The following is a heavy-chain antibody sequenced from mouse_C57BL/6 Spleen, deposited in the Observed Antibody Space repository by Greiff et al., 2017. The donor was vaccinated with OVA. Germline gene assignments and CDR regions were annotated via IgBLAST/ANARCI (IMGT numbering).Heavy chain of an antibody. CDR1: GYSFTGYY. CDR3: ARGDGYAWYFDV. CDR2: INPSTGGT. J-gene: IGHJ1*03. V-gene: IGHV1-42*01. D-gene: IGHD2-2*01. Sequence: EVKLQESGPELVKPGASVKISCKASGYSFTGYYMNWVKQSPEKSLEWIGEINPSTGGTTYNQKFKAKATLTVDKSSSTAYMQLKSLTSEDSAVYYCARGDGYAWYFDVWGTGTTVTVTS.